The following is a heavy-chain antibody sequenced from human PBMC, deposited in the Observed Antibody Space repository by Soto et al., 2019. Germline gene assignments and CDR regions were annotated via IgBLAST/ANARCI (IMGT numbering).Heavy chain of an antibody. CDR2: IIPIFGTA. V-gene: IGHV1-69*06. D-gene: IGHD2-15*01. CDR3: ARPYCSGGSCYPISFYYYGMDV. Sequence: GASVKVSCKASGGTFSSYAISWVRQAPGQGLDWMGVIIPIFGTANYAQKFQGRVTITADKSTSTAYMELSSLRSEDTAVYYCARPYCSGGSCYPISFYYYGMDVWGQGTTVTVSS. CDR1: GGTFSSYA. J-gene: IGHJ6*02.